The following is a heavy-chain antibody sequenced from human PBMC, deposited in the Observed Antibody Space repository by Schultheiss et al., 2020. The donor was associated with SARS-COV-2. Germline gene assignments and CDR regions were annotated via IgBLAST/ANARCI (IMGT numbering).Heavy chain of an antibody. CDR3: ARRLTSSWVSGEGY. CDR2: ISSSSSTI. CDR1: GFTFSSYS. D-gene: IGHD6-13*01. V-gene: IGHV3-48*04. J-gene: IGHJ4*02. Sequence: GGSLRLSCAASGFTFSSYSMNWVRQAPGKGLEWVSYISSSSSTIYYADSVKGRFTISRDNAKNSLYLQMNSLRAEDTAVYYCARRLTSSWVSGEGYWGQGALVTVSS.